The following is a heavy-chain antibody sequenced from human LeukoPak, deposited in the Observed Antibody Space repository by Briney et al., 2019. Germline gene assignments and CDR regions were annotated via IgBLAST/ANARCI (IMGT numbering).Heavy chain of an antibody. D-gene: IGHD6-13*01. CDR1: GGSINNYY. CDR2: IYDSGST. CDR3: AKDLGIAAVETDY. J-gene: IGHJ4*02. Sequence: PSETLSLTCAVSGGSINNYYWSWIRQPPGKGLEWIGYIYDSGSTNYNPSLKSRVTTSLDTSKNQFSLKLSSVTAADTAVYYCAKDLGIAAVETDYWGQETLVTVSS. V-gene: IGHV4-59*12.